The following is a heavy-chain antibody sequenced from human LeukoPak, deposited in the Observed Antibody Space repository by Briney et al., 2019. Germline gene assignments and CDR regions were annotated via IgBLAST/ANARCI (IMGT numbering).Heavy chain of an antibody. Sequence: SETLSLTCTVSGGSISSSSYYWGWIRQPPGKGLEWIGSIYYSGSTYYNPSLKSRVTISVDKSKNQFSLKLSSVTAADTAVYYCARVMVYDFYYYYYMDVWGKGTTVTVSS. D-gene: IGHD5/OR15-5a*01. V-gene: IGHV4-39*07. CDR3: ARVMVYDFYYYYYMDV. CDR2: IYYSGST. CDR1: GGSISSSSYY. J-gene: IGHJ6*03.